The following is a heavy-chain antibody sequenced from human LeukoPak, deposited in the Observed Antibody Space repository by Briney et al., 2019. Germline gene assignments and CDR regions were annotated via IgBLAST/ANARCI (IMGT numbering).Heavy chain of an antibody. J-gene: IGHJ4*02. V-gene: IGHV1-24*01. CDR1: GYTFTGYY. CDR2: FDPEDGET. Sequence: GASVKVSCKASGYTFTGYYMHWVRQAPGKGLEWMGGFDPEDGETIYAQKFQGRVTMTDDTSTDTAYMELSSLRSEDTAVYYCAALETYYYDSSGYPFDYWGQGTLVTVSS. D-gene: IGHD3-22*01. CDR3: AALETYYYDSSGYPFDY.